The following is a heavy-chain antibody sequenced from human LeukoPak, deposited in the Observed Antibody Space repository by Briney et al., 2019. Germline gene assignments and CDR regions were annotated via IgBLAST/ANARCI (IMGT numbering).Heavy chain of an antibody. J-gene: IGHJ2*01. D-gene: IGHD6-19*01. CDR2: ISGSGGTT. CDR1: RFTFSSYF. CDR3: AKDVPGGWWYFDL. V-gene: IGHV3-23*01. Sequence: EGSLRLSCAASRFTFSSYFMSWVRQAPGKGLEWVSVISGSGGTTYYAVSVKGRFTISRDNSKNTLYLQMNSLGAEDTAVYYCAKDVPGGWWYFDLWGRGTLVTVSS.